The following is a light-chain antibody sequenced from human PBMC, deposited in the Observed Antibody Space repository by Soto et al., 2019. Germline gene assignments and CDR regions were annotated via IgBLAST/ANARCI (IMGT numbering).Light chain of an antibody. CDR3: QPYNRYWT. V-gene: IGKV1-5*01. CDR2: DAS. Sequence: DIQMTQSPSTLSASVGDRVTITCRASQSISSWLAWYQQKPGKAPKLLIYDASSLESGVPSRFSGSGSGTEFTLTISSLQPDDFATYYCQPYNRYWTFGQGTKV. CDR1: QSISSW. J-gene: IGKJ1*01.